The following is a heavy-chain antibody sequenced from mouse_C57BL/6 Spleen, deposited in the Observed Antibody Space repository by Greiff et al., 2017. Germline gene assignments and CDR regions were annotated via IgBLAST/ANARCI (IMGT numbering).Heavy chain of an antibody. V-gene: IGHV1-82*01. CDR3: AREGECYGPGYFDD. J-gene: IGHJ1*03. Sequence: QVQLQQSGAELVKPGASVKISCTASGFAFSSYWMNWVKQRPGKGLEWIGRIYPGDGDTNYHGKFKGKATLTADKSSSTAYMQLSSLTSEDSAVYLCAREGECYGPGYFDDWGKGTTVTVSS. CDR1: GFAFSSYW. D-gene: IGHD1-2*01. CDR2: IYPGDGDT.